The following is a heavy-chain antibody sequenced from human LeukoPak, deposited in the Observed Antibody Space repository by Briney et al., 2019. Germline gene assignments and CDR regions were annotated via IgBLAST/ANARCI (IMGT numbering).Heavy chain of an antibody. D-gene: IGHD6-19*01. Sequence: PGGSLRLSCEASGFTFSNYWMSWVRQAPGKGLEWVANINRDGSEKYFVDSVKGRFTITRDNAKNSMFLQMNSLRAEDTAVYYCVRDGSIGWHFDHWGQGTLVTVSS. V-gene: IGHV3-7*03. CDR2: INRDGSEK. J-gene: IGHJ4*02. CDR3: VRDGSIGWHFDH. CDR1: GFTFSNYW.